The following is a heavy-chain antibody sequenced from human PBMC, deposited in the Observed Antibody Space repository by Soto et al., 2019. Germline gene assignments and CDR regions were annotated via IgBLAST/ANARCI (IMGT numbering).Heavy chain of an antibody. V-gene: IGHV4-34*01. Sequence: SETLSLTCAVYGGSFSGYYWSWIRQPPGKGLEWIGEINHSGSTNYNPSLKSRVTISVDTSKNQFSLKLSSVTAADTAVYYCARGLGSGRPFGYFQHWGQGTLVTVSS. CDR1: GGSFSGYY. CDR2: INHSGST. J-gene: IGHJ1*01. D-gene: IGHD1-26*01. CDR3: ARGLGSGRPFGYFQH.